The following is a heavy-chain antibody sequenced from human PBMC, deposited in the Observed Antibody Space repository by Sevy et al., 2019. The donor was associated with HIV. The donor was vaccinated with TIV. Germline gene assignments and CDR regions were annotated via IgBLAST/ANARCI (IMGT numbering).Heavy chain of an antibody. D-gene: IGHD6-13*01. J-gene: IGHJ4*02. V-gene: IGHV3-53*01. CDR1: GFTVSNNY. Sequence: GGSLRLSCAASGFTVSNNYMNWVRQAPGKGLEWVSLIYSGGTTHCADSVKGRFTISRDHSKNTLYLQMNSLRAEDTAIYYCARDPPGIAATGGGWGQGTLVTVSS. CDR2: IYSGGTT. CDR3: ARDPPGIAATGGG.